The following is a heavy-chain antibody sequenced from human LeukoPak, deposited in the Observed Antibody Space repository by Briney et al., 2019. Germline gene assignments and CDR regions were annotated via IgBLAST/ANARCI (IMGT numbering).Heavy chain of an antibody. CDR1: GFTFSSYW. J-gene: IGHJ4*02. V-gene: IGHV3-74*01. CDR3: ARATRYSYPRVDY. CDR2: INSDGSST. D-gene: IGHD5-18*01. Sequence: QPGGSLRLSCAASGFTFSSYWMHWVRQAPGKGLVWVSRINSDGSSTSYADSVKGRFTISRDNAKNTLYLQMNSLRAEDTAVYYRARATRYSYPRVDYWGQGTLVTVSS.